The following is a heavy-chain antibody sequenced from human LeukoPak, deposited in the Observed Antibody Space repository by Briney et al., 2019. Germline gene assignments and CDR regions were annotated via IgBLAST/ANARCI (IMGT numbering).Heavy chain of an antibody. CDR3: ARPGSDGRSDY. CDR2: IIPIFGTA. Sequence: ASVKISCKASAGTFSSYAISWVRHAPGQGLEWMGGIIPIFGTANYAQKFQGRVTITADESTSTACMELSSLRCEETGVYYCARPGSDGRSDYWGQGTLVTVSS. D-gene: IGHD5-24*01. V-gene: IGHV1-69*13. J-gene: IGHJ4*02. CDR1: AGTFSSYA.